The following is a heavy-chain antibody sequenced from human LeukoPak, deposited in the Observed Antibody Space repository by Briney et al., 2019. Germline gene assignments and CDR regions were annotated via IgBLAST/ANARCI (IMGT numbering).Heavy chain of an antibody. D-gene: IGHD3-10*01. V-gene: IGHV3-48*03. J-gene: IGHJ6*03. Sequence: GGSLRLSCAASGFTFSSYEMNWVRQAPGKGLEWVSYISSSGSTIYYADSVKGRFTISRDNAKNSLYLQMNSLRAEDTAVYYCARVLLWFGASYMDVWGKGTTVTVSS. CDR3: ARVLLWFGASYMDV. CDR2: ISSSGSTI. CDR1: GFTFSSYE.